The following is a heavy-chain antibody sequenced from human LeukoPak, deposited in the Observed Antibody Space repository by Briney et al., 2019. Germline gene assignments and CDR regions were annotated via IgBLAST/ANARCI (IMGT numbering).Heavy chain of an antibody. CDR3: ARLGAVATHFDY. CDR1: GYTFISYG. Sequence: ASVKVSCKASGYTFISYGITWVRQAPGQGLEWMGWISAYNGNTNYVQKLQGRVTMTTDTPTNTPYMELRRLRSDDTAVYYCARLGAVATHFDYWGQGTLVTVSS. J-gene: IGHJ4*02. D-gene: IGHD4-23*01. CDR2: ISAYNGNT. V-gene: IGHV1-18*01.